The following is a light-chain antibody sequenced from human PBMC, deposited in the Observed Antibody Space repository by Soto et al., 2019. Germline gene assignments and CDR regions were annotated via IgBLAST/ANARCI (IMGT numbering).Light chain of an antibody. J-gene: IGKJ3*01. V-gene: IGKV4-1*01. CDR1: RSVLSSSNNKNY. CDR2: WAS. Sequence: DIVMTQSPGSLAVSLGERATINCKSSRSVLSSSNNKNYLAWYQQKPGQPPRLLIYWASTRESGVPDRFSGSGSVTDFTLTISSLQAEDVAVYYCQQYYSSPFTFGPGTKVNIK. CDR3: QQYYSSPFT.